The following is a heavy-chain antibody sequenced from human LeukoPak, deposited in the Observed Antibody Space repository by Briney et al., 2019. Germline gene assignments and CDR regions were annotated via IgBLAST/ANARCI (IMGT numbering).Heavy chain of an antibody. V-gene: IGHV1-69*05. D-gene: IGHD1-26*01. CDR3: ARGLVGDDYYYHYMDV. Sequence: ASVKVSCKASGGTFSSYAISWVRQAPGQGLEWMGGIIPIFGTANYAQKFQGRVTITTDESTSTAYMELSSLRSEDTAVYYCARGLVGDDYYYHYMDVWGKGTTVTVSS. J-gene: IGHJ6*03. CDR2: IIPIFGTA. CDR1: GGTFSSYA.